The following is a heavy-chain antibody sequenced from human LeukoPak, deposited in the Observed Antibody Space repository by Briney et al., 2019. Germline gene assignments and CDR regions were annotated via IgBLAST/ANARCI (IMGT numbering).Heavy chain of an antibody. CDR3: AKGVGDSCYSGSDY. CDR2: ISGRGDNT. D-gene: IGHD2-15*01. CDR1: GFTFSSYA. V-gene: IGHV3-23*01. J-gene: IGHJ4*02. Sequence: PGGSLRLSCAASGFTFSSYAMTWVRQAPGKGLEWVSVISGRGDNTYYADSVRGRFTISRDQSKSALYLQMNSLRAEDTAIYYCAKGVGDSCYSGSDYWGRGTLVTVSS.